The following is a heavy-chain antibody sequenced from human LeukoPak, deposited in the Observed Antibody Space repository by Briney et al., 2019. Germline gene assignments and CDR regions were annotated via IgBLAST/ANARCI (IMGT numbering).Heavy chain of an antibody. D-gene: IGHD3-10*01. V-gene: IGHV3-74*01. J-gene: IGHJ4*02. CDR3: VIGGTYGSGS. CDR1: GFTFANTW. CDR2: INNDGSST. Sequence: GGSLRLYCEASGFTFANTWMHWVRQAPGKGLVWVSIINNDGSSTNYADSVKGRFTISRDNAKNTLYLQMNSLRDEDTAVYYCVIGGTYGSGSWGQGTLVTVSS.